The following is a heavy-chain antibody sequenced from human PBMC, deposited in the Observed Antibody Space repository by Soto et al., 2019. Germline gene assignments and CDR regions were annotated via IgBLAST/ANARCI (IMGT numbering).Heavy chain of an antibody. CDR1: GFTFRSFW. Sequence: GGSLSLSCAASGFTFRSFWMHWVRQAPGKGLMWVSRITNDGSATDYADSVRGRFTLSRDNAENMLYLQLNNLRADDTAVYYCARDAAPGYFELWGHGTLVTVSS. D-gene: IGHD6-25*01. J-gene: IGHJ2*01. V-gene: IGHV3-74*01. CDR3: ARDAAPGYFEL. CDR2: ITNDGSAT.